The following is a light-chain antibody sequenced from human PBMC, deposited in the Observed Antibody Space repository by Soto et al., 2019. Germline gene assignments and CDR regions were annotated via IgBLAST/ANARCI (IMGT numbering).Light chain of an antibody. CDR3: QQSYSTPVT. V-gene: IGKV3-11*01. CDR2: DAS. CDR1: QSVSSY. Sequence: EIVLTQSPATLSLSPGERATLSCRASQSVSSYLAWYQQKPGQAPRLLIYDASNRATGIPARFSGSGSGTDFTLTISSLQPEDFATYYCQQSYSTPVTFGQGTKVEIK. J-gene: IGKJ1*01.